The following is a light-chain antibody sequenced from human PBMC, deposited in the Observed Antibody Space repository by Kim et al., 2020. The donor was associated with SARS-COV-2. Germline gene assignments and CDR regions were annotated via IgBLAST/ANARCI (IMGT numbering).Light chain of an antibody. CDR2: TPY. V-gene: IGLV1-47*01. J-gene: IGLJ3*02. CDR1: TSNIGRDY. CDR3: GAWDDSLSRPV. Sequence: GQRVTISCSGTTSNIGRDYVYWYQQLPGTGPKFLIATPYQRPSGVPDRFSASKSGTSASLAISGLRSEDEADYYCGAWDDSLSRPVFGGGTKLTVL.